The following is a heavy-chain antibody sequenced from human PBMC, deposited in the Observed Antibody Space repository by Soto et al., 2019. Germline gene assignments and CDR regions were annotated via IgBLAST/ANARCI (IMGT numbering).Heavy chain of an antibody. V-gene: IGHV3-11*01. CDR2: ISSSGRTI. CDR3: ARSLGMGGEGYD. Sequence: QVQLVESGGDLVKPGGSLRLSCAASGFTSSDYYMSWIRQAPGKGLEWVSYISSSGRTIYYADSVKGRFTISRDNAKTSRYLQMNSLRAEDMAVYYCARSLGMGGEGYDWGQGTLVTVSS. D-gene: IGHD5-12*01. CDR1: GFTSSDYY. J-gene: IGHJ4*02.